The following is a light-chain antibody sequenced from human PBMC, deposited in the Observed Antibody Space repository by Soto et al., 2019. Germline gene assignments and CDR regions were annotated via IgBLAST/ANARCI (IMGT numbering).Light chain of an antibody. CDR1: QSVSSSY. J-gene: IGKJ1*01. V-gene: IGKV3-20*01. CDR2: GAS. Sequence: EILLTQSPGTLSLSPGERATLSCRASQSVSSSYLAWYQQKPGQAPRLLIYGASSRATGIPDRFSGSGSGTDFTLTISRLEPEDFATYYCQQSYSTPRTFGQGTKVDIK. CDR3: QQSYSTPRT.